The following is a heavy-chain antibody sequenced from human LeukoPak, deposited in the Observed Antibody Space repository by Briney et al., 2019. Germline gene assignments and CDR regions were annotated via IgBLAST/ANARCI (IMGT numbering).Heavy chain of an antibody. V-gene: IGHV1-2*03. Sequence: LGASVKVSCKASGYTFTVYYIHWVRQAPGQGLEWMGWINPNSGGTNYAQRFQGRVTTTRDTSFSTAYMELSRLRSDDTAVYYCALNDYGDGLGYWGQGTLVTVFS. CDR2: INPNSGGT. D-gene: IGHD4-17*01. CDR3: ALNDYGDGLGY. CDR1: GYTFTVYY. J-gene: IGHJ4*02.